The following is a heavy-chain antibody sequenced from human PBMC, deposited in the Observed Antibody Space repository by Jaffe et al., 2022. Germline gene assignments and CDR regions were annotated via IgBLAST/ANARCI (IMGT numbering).Heavy chain of an antibody. D-gene: IGHD2-15*01. CDR2: ISRDGDKT. Sequence: EVKLVESGGVVVQPGGSLRLSCAASGFAFHEYPMHWVRQPPGKGLEWVALISRDGDKTYYADSVKGRFSISRDNGRNFLYLQVSSLRPEDTALYYCVKETHDTVVVRGYFESWGQGTLVTVSS. V-gene: IGHV3-43D*04. CDR1: GFAFHEYP. CDR3: VKETHDTVVVRGYFES. J-gene: IGHJ4*02.